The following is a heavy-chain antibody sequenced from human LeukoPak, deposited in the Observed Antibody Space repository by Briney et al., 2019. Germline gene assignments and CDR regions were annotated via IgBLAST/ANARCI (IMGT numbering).Heavy chain of an antibody. Sequence: GGSLRLSCAASGFTFSSYDMHWVRQATGKGLEWVSAIGTAGDTYYPGSVKGRFTISRENAKNSLYLQMNSLRAGDTAVYYCAKARPQDTYHDCSGLGRFYHGMDGWGQGTTVTVSS. CDR1: GFTFSSYD. D-gene: IGHD3-22*01. J-gene: IGHJ6*02. V-gene: IGHV3-13*01. CDR3: AKARPQDTYHDCSGLGRFYHGMDG. CDR2: IGTAGDT.